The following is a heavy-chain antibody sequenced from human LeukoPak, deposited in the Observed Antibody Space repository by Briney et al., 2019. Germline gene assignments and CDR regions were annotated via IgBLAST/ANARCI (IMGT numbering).Heavy chain of an antibody. CDR2: LMQDGSEI. Sequence: GGSLSLFCAASGFPYRRYWVQWARRARGRGRVGVAKLMQDGSEIYCVDSVKGRFTISRDNAKNSLYLQMNSLRAEDTAVYYCARVMGNDFWSGYYNFDYWGQGTLVTVSS. J-gene: IGHJ4*02. D-gene: IGHD3-3*01. CDR1: GFPYRRYW. CDR3: ARVMGNDFWSGYYNFDY. V-gene: IGHV3-7*01.